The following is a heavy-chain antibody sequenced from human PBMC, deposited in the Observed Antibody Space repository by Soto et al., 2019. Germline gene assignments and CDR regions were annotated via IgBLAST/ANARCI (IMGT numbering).Heavy chain of an antibody. CDR1: GGSISSYY. Sequence: PSETLSLTCTVSGGSISSYYLSWIRQPPGKGLEWIGYIYYSGSTNYNPSLKRRVTISVDTSKNQFSLKLSSVTAADTAVYYCARVRREFDTSGPVDYWGQGTLVTVSS. CDR2: IYYSGST. J-gene: IGHJ4*02. V-gene: IGHV4-59*08. CDR3: ARVRREFDTSGPVDY. D-gene: IGHD3-10*01.